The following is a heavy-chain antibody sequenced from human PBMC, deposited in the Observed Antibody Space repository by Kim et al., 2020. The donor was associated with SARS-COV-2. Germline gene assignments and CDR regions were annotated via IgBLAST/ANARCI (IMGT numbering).Heavy chain of an antibody. D-gene: IGHD4-17*01. J-gene: IGHJ4*02. CDR3: ATVDYMTTVTVDY. V-gene: IGHV1-2*02. Sequence: YAQKFQGRVTMTRDTSISTAYMELSRLRSDDTAVYYCATVDYMTTVTVDYWGQGTLVTVSS.